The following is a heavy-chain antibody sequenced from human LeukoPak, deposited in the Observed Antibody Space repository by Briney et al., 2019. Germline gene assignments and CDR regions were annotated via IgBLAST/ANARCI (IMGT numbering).Heavy chain of an antibody. CDR2: INPNSGRA. D-gene: IGHD3-3*01. Sequence: ASVKVSCKASGYTFTNYSIDWVRQATGQGLEWMGWINPNSGRAGCVQKFQGRVTITADESTSTAYMELSSLRSEDTAVYYCARGRYDFWSGYEGPYYGMDVWGQGTTVTVSS. CDR3: ARGRYDFWSGYEGPYYGMDV. V-gene: IGHV1-8*01. CDR1: GYTFTNYS. J-gene: IGHJ6*02.